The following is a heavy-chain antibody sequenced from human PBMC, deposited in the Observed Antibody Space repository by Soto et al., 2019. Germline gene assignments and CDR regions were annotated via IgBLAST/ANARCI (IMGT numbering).Heavy chain of an antibody. CDR1: GGSISSGDYY. CDR3: ARESAGAYSDLLNWVDC. Sequence: NLSLTFTVSGGSISSGDYYWSWIRQPPGKGLEWIGYIYYSGSTYYNPSLKSRVTISVDTSKNQFSLKLSSVTAADTAVYYCARESAGAYSDLLNWVDCWGQGPLVTVS. V-gene: IGHV4-30-4*01. J-gene: IGHJ5*01. D-gene: IGHD3-3*01. CDR2: IYYSGST.